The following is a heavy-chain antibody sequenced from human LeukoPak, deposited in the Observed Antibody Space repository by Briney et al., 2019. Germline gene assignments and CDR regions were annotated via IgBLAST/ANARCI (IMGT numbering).Heavy chain of an antibody. V-gene: IGHV4-59*01. CDR3: ARYGLIRGFDY. Sequence: SKTLSLTCTVSGDSISSYYWSWIRQPPGKGLEWVGYMYYSGSTNYNPSLKSRVTISVDTSKNQFSLKLNSVTAADTAVYYCARYGLIRGFDYWGQGTLVTVSS. CDR2: MYYSGST. J-gene: IGHJ4*02. CDR1: GDSISSYY. D-gene: IGHD3-16*01.